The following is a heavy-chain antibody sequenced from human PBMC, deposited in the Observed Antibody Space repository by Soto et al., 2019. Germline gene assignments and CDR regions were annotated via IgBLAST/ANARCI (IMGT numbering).Heavy chain of an antibody. Sequence: ASVKVSCKASGYTFTRYNVHCVRQAPGQGLEWVAIINPSGGTTYYVQKFEGRVTLTTDTSTSTVYMELSSLRSDDTAVYYCARVRGGGSEYFFDYWGQGTLVTVSS. V-gene: IGHV1-46*01. CDR1: GYTFTRYN. CDR3: ARVRGGGSEYFFDY. J-gene: IGHJ4*02. D-gene: IGHD2-15*01. CDR2: INPSGGTT.